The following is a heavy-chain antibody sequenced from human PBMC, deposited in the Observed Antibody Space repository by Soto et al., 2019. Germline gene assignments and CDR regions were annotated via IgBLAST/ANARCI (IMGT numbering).Heavy chain of an antibody. J-gene: IGHJ4*02. CDR3: ASRSSGWYFVY. D-gene: IGHD6-19*01. CDR2: ISGSGGST. V-gene: IGHV3-23*01. CDR1: GFTFSSYA. Sequence: EVQLLESGGGLVQPGGSLRLSCAASGFTFSSYAMSWVRQAPGKGLEWVSIISGSGGSTYYADSVKGRFTISRDNSKHTLYLQMNSPRAEDTAVYYCASRSSGWYFVYWGQGTLVTVSS.